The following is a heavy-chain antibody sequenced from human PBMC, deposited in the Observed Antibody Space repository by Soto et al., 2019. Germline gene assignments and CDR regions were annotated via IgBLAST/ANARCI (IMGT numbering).Heavy chain of an antibody. CDR1: GYTFTSYG. D-gene: IGHD6-6*01. V-gene: IGHV1-18*01. J-gene: IGHJ6*03. CDR3: AKDENSSLPYFMDV. Sequence: QVQLVQSGAEVKKPGASVKVSCKASGYTFTSYGISWVRQAPGQGLEWIGWISAYNGNTNYAQKLEGRVTITTDTSASTADMELMSLRSDDTAVYYCAKDENSSLPYFMDVWGKGTTVTVSS. CDR2: ISAYNGNT.